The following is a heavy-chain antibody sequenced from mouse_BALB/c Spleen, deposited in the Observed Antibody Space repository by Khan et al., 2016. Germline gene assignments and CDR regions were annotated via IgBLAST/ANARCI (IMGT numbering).Heavy chain of an antibody. Sequence: QVQLQQSGAELVRPGSSVKISCKVSVYAISGYWMNWVKQRPGQGLEWIGQIYPGDGDTNYNGKNKGKATLPADKSSSTAHMQLSSPTSEDSAVYFCARDTPFASWGQGTLVTVSA. V-gene: IGHV1-80*01. CDR2: IYPGDGDT. J-gene: IGHJ3*01. CDR3: ARDTPFAS. CDR1: VYAISGYW.